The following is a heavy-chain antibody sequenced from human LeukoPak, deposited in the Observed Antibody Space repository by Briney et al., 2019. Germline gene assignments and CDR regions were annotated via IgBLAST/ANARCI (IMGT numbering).Heavy chain of an antibody. D-gene: IGHD6-6*01. V-gene: IGHV4-39*01. Sequence: TSETLSLTCTVSGGSIINSNYYCGWIRQPPGKGLEWIGSIYYSGTTYYNPSLRSRVTISVDTSKNQFSLNLSSVTAGDTATYYCARHFRQLEAIDSWGQGTLVTVSS. J-gene: IGHJ4*02. CDR2: IYYSGTT. CDR1: GGSIINSNYY. CDR3: ARHFRQLEAIDS.